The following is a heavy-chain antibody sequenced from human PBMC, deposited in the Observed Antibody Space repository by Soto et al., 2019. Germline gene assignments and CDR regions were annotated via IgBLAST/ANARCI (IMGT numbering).Heavy chain of an antibody. CDR2: IGTAGDT. CDR3: ARSRGADFDY. J-gene: IGHJ4*02. CDR1: GFTFSSYD. D-gene: IGHD3-10*01. V-gene: IGHV3-13*04. Sequence: EVQLVESGGGLVQPGGALRLSCAASGFTFSSYDMHWVGQATGKGLEWVSAIGTAGDTYYPGSVKGRFTISRENAKNSLYLQMNSLRAGDTAVYYCARSRGADFDYWGQGTLVTVSS.